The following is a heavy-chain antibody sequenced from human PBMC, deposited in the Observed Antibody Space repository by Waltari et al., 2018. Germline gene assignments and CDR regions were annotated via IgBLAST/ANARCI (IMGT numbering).Heavy chain of an antibody. D-gene: IGHD3-22*01. CDR1: GFTFSSYS. J-gene: IGHJ5*02. V-gene: IGHV3-48*04. CDR2: ISSSSSTI. CDR3: ARAYYYDSINWFDP. Sequence: EVQLVESGGGLVQPGGSLRLSCAASGFTFSSYSMNWVRQAPGKGLEWVSYISSSSSTIYYADSVKGRFTISRDNAKNSLYLQMNSLRAEDTAVYYCARAYYYDSINWFDPWGQGTLVTVSS.